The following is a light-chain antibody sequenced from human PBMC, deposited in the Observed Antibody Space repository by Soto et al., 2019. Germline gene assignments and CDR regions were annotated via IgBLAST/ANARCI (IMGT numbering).Light chain of an antibody. J-gene: IGKJ1*01. CDR2: GAS. CDR3: NQYADSAWT. V-gene: IGKV3-20*01. CDR1: QSVNSRY. Sequence: EIVLTQSPGTLSLSPGERANLSCRASQSVNSRYLAWYQKKPGQAPRLLIYGASKRASGIPGRFSGSGSGTNFTLTISRLETEVFAMYFCNQYADSAWTFGLETEVEVK.